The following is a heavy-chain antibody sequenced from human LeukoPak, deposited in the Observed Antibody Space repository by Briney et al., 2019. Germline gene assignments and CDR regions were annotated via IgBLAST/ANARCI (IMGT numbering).Heavy chain of an antibody. CDR1: GFTFSSYE. Sequence: GGSLRLSCAASGFTFSSYEMNWVRQAPGKGLEWVSYISSSGRSINYADSVRGRFTISRDNAKNSLYLQMNSLRAEDTAVYYCAREAREAFDIWGQGTMVTVSS. CDR2: ISSSGRSI. D-gene: IGHD1-26*01. CDR3: AREAREAFDI. J-gene: IGHJ3*02. V-gene: IGHV3-48*03.